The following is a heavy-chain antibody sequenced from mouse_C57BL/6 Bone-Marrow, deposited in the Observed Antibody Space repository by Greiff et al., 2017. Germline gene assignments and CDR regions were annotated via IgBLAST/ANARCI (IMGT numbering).Heavy chain of an antibody. CDR1: GYTFTDYE. J-gene: IGHJ3*01. CDR2: IDPETGGT. Sequence: VKLVESGAELVRPGASVTLSCKASGYTFTDYEMHWVKQTPVHGLEWIGAIDPETGGTAYNQKFKGKAILTADKSSSTAYMELRSLTSEDSAVYYCTGDGYYWFAYWGQGTLVTVSA. CDR3: TGDGYYWFAY. V-gene: IGHV1-15*01. D-gene: IGHD2-3*01.